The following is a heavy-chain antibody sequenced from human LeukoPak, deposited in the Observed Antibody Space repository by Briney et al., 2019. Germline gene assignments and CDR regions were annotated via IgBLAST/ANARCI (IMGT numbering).Heavy chain of an antibody. J-gene: IGHJ4*02. CDR2: ISSSSSYI. V-gene: IGHV3-21*01. CDR1: GFTFSSYS. Sequence: GGSLRLSCAASGFTFSSYSMNWVRQAPGKGLEWVSSISSSSSYIYYADSVKGRFTISRDNAKNSLYLQMNSLRAEDTAVYYCARLIAVAGNGFDCWGQGTLVTVSS. D-gene: IGHD6-19*01. CDR3: ARLIAVAGNGFDC.